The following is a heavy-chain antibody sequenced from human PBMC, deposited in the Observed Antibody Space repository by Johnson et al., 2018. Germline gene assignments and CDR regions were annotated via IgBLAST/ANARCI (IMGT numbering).Heavy chain of an antibody. V-gene: IGHV1-46*01. Sequence: QVQLVQSGAEVKKPGASVKVSCKASGYTFTSYYMHWVRQAPGQGLEWMGIINPSGGSTSYPQKFQGRVTMTRDTSTSTVYLGLSSLGAEETAVFFCARGFESCALYYGGGAFDTWGQGTMVTVSS. CDR2: INPSGGST. CDR1: GYTFTSYY. J-gene: IGHJ3*02. D-gene: IGHD3-16*01. CDR3: ARGFESCALYYGGGAFDT.